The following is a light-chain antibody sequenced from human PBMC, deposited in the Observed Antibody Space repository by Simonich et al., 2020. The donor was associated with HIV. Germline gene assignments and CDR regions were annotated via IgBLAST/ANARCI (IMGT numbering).Light chain of an antibody. CDR3: SSYAGSNNLV. J-gene: IGLJ3*02. Sequence: QSALTQPASASGSPGQSVTISCTGTSSDIGGYNYVSWYQQHPGKAPKLMIYEVTKRPSGVPDRFSGSKSGNTAFLTVSGLQDEDEADYDCSSYAGSNNLVFGGGTKVTVL. CDR1: SSDIGGYNY. CDR2: EVT. V-gene: IGLV2-8*01.